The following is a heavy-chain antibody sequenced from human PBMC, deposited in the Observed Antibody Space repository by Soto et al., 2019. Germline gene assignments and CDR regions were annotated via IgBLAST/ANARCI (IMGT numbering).Heavy chain of an antibody. CDR1: GGSISSGGYY. J-gene: IGHJ4*02. V-gene: IGHV4-31*03. CDR2: IYYSWST. D-gene: IGHD6-25*01. CDR3: ARRYSSGWIDY. Sequence: SETLSLTCTVSGGSISSGGYYWSWIRQHPGKGLEWIGYIYYSWSTFYNPSLKSRITISVDTSKNQFSLKLTSVTAADTAVYYCARRYSSGWIDYWGQGTLVTVSS.